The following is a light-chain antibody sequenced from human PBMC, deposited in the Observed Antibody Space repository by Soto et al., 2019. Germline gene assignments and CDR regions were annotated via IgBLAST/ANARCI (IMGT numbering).Light chain of an antibody. V-gene: IGKV3-15*01. CDR1: QSVSGN. CDR3: QPYNNWPRT. J-gene: IGKJ1*01. CDR2: GAS. Sequence: EIVMTQSPATLSVSPGERATLSCRASQSVSGNLAWYQQKPGQAPRLLIYGASTRATGIPARFSVSGSGTEFTLNISGLQAEDCAVYYCQPYNNWPRTFGQGTKVEIK.